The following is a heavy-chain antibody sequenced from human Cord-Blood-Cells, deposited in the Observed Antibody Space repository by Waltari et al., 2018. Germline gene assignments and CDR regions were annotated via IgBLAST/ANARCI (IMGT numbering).Heavy chain of an antibody. CDR3: ARQGGSYYNYYYYYMDV. CDR1: GYSFTSYW. D-gene: IGHD1-26*01. V-gene: IGHV5-51*01. J-gene: IGHJ6*03. CDR2: IYPGDSDT. Sequence: EVQLVQSGAEVKKPGESLKISCKGSGYSFTSYWIGWLRQMPGKGVEWMGIIYPGDSDTSYSPTFKGQMTISAENSSITAYLQWSSLKAADTVMYYCARQGGSYYNYYYYYMDVWGKGTTGTFS.